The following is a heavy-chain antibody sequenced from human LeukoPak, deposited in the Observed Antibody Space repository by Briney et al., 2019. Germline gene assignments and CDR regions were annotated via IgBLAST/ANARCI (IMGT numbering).Heavy chain of an antibody. D-gene: IGHD4-17*01. J-gene: IGHJ4*02. Sequence: ASVKVSCKASGGTFSSYAISWVRQAPGQGLEWMGGIIPIFGTANYAQKFQGRVTITADESTSTAYMELSSLRSEDTAVYYCARGLTVTTKAGKDYWGQGTLVTVSS. CDR3: ARGLTVTTKAGKDY. CDR1: GGTFSSYA. CDR2: IIPIFGTA. V-gene: IGHV1-69*13.